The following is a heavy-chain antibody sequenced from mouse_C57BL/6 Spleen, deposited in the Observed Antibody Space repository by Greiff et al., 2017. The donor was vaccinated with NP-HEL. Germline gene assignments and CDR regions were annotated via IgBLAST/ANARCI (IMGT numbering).Heavy chain of an antibody. CDR3: ARQALTSGSAWFAY. D-gene: IGHD3-1*01. CDR2: ISSGGSYT. J-gene: IGHJ3*01. Sequence: EVQLVESGGDLVKPGGSLKLSCAASGFTFSSYGMSWVRQTPDKRLEWVATISSGGSYTYYPDSVKGRFTISRDNAKNTLYLQMSSLKSEDTAMYYCARQALTSGSAWFAYWGQGTLVTVSA. CDR1: GFTFSSYG. V-gene: IGHV5-6*01.